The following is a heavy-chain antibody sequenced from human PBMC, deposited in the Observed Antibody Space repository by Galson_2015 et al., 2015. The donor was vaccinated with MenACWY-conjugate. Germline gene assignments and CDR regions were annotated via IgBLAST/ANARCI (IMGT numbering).Heavy chain of an antibody. J-gene: IGHJ6*02. D-gene: IGHD3-16*01. CDR3: ARDMGSVGAV. CDR1: EVTLNVYT. V-gene: IGHV1-69*04. Sequence: SVKVSCKASEVTLNVYTISWVRQAPGEGLEWVGRIIPILGMTNYGQRFQGRVTMTADKSTSTAYMELSSLRSEDTAVYYCARDMGSVGAVWGQGTT. CDR2: IIPILGMT.